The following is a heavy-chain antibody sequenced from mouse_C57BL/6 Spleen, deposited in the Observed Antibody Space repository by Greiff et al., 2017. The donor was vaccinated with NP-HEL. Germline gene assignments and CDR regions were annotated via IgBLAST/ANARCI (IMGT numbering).Heavy chain of an antibody. CDR3: ARLRGSGLFDY. CDR1: GYTFTSYW. D-gene: IGHD3-2*02. J-gene: IGHJ2*01. V-gene: IGHV1-52*01. Sequence: QVQLKQPGAELVRPGSSVKLSCKASGYTFTSYWMHWVKQRPIQGLEWIGNIDPSDSETHYNQKFKDKATLTVDKSSSTAYMQLSSLTSEDSAVYYCARLRGSGLFDYWGQGTTLTVSS. CDR2: IDPSDSET.